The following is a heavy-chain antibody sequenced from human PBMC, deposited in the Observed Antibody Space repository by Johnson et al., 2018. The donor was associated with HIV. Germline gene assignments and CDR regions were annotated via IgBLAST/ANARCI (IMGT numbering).Heavy chain of an antibody. CDR1: GFTFSSYA. V-gene: IGHV3-30*02. Sequence: QVQLVESGGGVVQPGGSLRLSCAGSGFTFSSYAMHWVRQAPGKGLEWVAFIRYEGSNKYYADSVKGRFTISRDNSKNTLYLQMNSLRAEDTALYYCAKEMTVGTTTAFDIWGQVTMVTVSS. J-gene: IGHJ3*02. CDR2: IRYEGSNK. CDR3: AKEMTVGTTTAFDI. D-gene: IGHD1-7*01.